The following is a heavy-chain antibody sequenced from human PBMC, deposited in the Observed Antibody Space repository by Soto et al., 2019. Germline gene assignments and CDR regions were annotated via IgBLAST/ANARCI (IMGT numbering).Heavy chain of an antibody. CDR2: INPNSGGT. J-gene: IGHJ4*02. Sequence: QVQLVQSGAEVKKPGASVKVSCKASGYTFTGYYMHWVRQAPGQGLEWMGWINPNSGGTNYAQKLQGWVTMTRDTSISTAYMELSRLRSDDTAVYYCARGPPTTVTTHNRMSEDYWGQGTLVTVSS. V-gene: IGHV1-2*04. CDR1: GYTFTGYY. CDR3: ARGPPTTVTTHNRMSEDY. D-gene: IGHD4-17*01.